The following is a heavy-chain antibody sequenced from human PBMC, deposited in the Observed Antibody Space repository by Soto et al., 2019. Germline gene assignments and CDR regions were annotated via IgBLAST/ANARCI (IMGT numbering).Heavy chain of an antibody. J-gene: IGHJ4*02. D-gene: IGHD3-16*01. CDR2: INHSGST. V-gene: IGHV4-34*01. CDR1: GGSFSGYY. CDR3: ARCPNKIFYYVWGRYFDY. Sequence: SETLALTCAVYGGSFSGYYWSWIRQPPGKGLEWIGEINHSGSTNYNPSLKSRVTISVDTSKNQFSLKLSSVTAADTAVYYCARCPNKIFYYVWGRYFDYWGQGTLVTVSS.